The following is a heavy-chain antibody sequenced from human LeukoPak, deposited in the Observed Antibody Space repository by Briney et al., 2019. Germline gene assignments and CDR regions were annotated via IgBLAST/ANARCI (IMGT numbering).Heavy chain of an antibody. CDR2: ISDSGGST. V-gene: IGHV3-23*01. Sequence: GGSLRLSCAASGFTFSSYGMHWVRQAPGKGLEWVSVISDSGGSTYYTDSVKGRFTISRDNSKNTLYLQMNSLRAEDTAVYYCARSPHNWNGEDYYYYMDVWGKGTTVTVSS. CDR3: ARSPHNWNGEDYYYYMDV. CDR1: GFTFSSYG. J-gene: IGHJ6*03. D-gene: IGHD1-1*01.